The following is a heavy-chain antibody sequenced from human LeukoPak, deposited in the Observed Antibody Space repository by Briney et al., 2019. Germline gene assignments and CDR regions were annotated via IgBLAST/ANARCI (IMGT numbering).Heavy chain of an antibody. CDR1: GYTFTSYD. V-gene: IGHV1-8*01. CDR3: ARRFSDSGSPITY. J-gene: IGHJ4*02. Sequence: ASVKVSCKASGYTFTSYDINWVRQATGQGLEWMGWMNPNSGNTGYAQKFQGRVTMTRNTSISTAYMELSSLRSEDTAVYYCARRFSDSGSPITYWGQGTLVTVSS. D-gene: IGHD3-10*01. CDR2: MNPNSGNT.